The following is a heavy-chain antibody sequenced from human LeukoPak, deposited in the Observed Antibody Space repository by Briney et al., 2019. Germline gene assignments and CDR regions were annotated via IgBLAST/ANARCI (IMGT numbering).Heavy chain of an antibody. CDR2: VYTSGST. V-gene: IGHV4-61*02. Sequence: RTSETLSLTCTVSGGSISSGSYYWSWIRQPAGKGLEWIGRVYTSGSTNYNPSLKSRVTISVDTSKNQFSLKLSSVTAADTAVYYCARHPGPFDPWGQGTLVTVSS. CDR3: ARHPGPFDP. CDR1: GGSISSGSYY. J-gene: IGHJ5*02.